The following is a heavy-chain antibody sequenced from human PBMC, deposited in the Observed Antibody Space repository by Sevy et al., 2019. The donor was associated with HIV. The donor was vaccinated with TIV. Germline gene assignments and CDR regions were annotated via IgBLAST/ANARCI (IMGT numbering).Heavy chain of an antibody. CDR1: GGSISSYY. D-gene: IGHD3-22*01. Sequence: SETLSLTCTVSGGSISSYYWSWIRQPPGKGLEWIGYIYYSRSTNYNPSLKSRVTISVDTSKNQFSLKLSSVTAADTAVYYCARAAYYYDSSGYYRYYFDYWGQGTLVTVSS. J-gene: IGHJ4*02. CDR2: IYYSRST. CDR3: ARAAYYYDSSGYYRYYFDY. V-gene: IGHV4-59*01.